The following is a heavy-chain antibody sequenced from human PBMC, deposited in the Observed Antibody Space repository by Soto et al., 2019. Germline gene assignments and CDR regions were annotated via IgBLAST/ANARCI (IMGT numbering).Heavy chain of an antibody. CDR3: ARAQFYSGSGNYNNLMFDA. D-gene: IGHD3-10*01. J-gene: IGHJ5*02. CDR1: GGSIGGAGYS. CDR2: MYHSGTF. Sequence: KTSETLSLTCAVSGGSIGGAGYSWSWIRQPPGGGLEWIGYMYHSGTFLKSPSLKTRLTMSLDMSKNQFSLTLNSITAADTAVYYCARAQFYSGSGNYNNLMFDAWGQGIQVTVSS. V-gene: IGHV4-30-2*01.